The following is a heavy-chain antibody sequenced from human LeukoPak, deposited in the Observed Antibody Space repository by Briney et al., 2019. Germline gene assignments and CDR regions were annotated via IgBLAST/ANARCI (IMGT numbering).Heavy chain of an antibody. CDR2: VSYDGVNK. Sequence: GGSLRLSCAASGFTFSNYAMHWVRQAPGKGLEWVAVVSYDGVNKYYADSVKGRFTISRDNSKNTLSLQVNSLRAEDSAVFYCARDEGGGYCSGGSCLLYGMDVWDQGTTVTVSS. CDR1: GFTFSNYA. D-gene: IGHD2-15*01. CDR3: ARDEGGGYCSGGSCLLYGMDV. V-gene: IGHV3-30*04. J-gene: IGHJ6*02.